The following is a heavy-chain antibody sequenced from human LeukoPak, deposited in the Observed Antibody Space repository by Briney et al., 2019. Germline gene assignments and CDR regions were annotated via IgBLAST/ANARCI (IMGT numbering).Heavy chain of an antibody. J-gene: IGHJ3*02. CDR3: ARGSGPDAFDI. V-gene: IGHV3-74*01. CDR2: INSDGSST. Sequence: PGGSLSLSCAASGFTFSSYWMHWVRQAPGKGLVWVSRINSDGSSTSYADSVKGRFTISRDNAKNTLYLQMNSLRAEDTAVYYCARGSGPDAFDIWGQGTMVTVSS. CDR1: GFTFSSYW. D-gene: IGHD3-3*01.